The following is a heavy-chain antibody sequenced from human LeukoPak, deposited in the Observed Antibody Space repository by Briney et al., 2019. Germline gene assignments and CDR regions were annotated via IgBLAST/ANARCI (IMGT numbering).Heavy chain of an antibody. CDR3: AKVQTYYYDSSGYPDAFDI. CDR2: ISWNSGSI. J-gene: IGHJ3*02. Sequence: GGSLRLSCAASGFTFDDYAMHWVRRAPGKGLEWVSGISWNSGSIGYADSVKGRFTISRDNAKNSLYLQMNSLRAEDTALYYCAKVQTYYYDSSGYPDAFDIWGQGTMVTVSS. CDR1: GFTFDDYA. D-gene: IGHD3-22*01. V-gene: IGHV3-9*01.